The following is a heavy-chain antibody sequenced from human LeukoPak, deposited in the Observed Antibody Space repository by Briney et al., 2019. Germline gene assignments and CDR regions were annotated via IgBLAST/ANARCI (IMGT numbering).Heavy chain of an antibody. V-gene: IGHV3-74*01. D-gene: IGHD2-8*02. Sequence: PGGSLRLSCAASGSYWMHWVRQAPGKGLVWVSHINSDGSWTSYADSVKGRFTISRDNSKNTLYLQMNSLSTEDTAVYYCARDPRTGIYSYYYGMDVWGQGTTVTVSS. CDR1: GSYW. J-gene: IGHJ6*02. CDR3: ARDPRTGIYSYYYGMDV. CDR2: INSDGSWT.